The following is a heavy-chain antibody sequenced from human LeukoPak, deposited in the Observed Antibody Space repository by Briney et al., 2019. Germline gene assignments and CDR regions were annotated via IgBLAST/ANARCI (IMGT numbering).Heavy chain of an antibody. CDR1: GFTFRSCW. V-gene: IGHV3-7*01. Sequence: AGGSLRLSCVASGFTFRSCWMTWVRQAPGKGLEWVANIKQDGNEKYYVDSVKGRFTISRDNAKNSVDLQMNSLGAEDTAVYYCARDLASDNGDYSWGPDYWGQGTLVTVSS. J-gene: IGHJ4*02. D-gene: IGHD4-23*01. CDR2: IKQDGNEK. CDR3: ARDLASDNGDYSWGPDY.